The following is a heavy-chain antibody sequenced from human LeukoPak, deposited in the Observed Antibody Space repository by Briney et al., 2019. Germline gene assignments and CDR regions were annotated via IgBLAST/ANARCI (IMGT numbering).Heavy chain of an antibody. Sequence: GGSLRLSCAASGFTFSSYAMSWVRQAPGKGLEWVSAISGSGGSTYYANSVKGRFTISRDNSKNTLYLQMNSLRAEDTAVYYCAKEISGYSYGLWFDAFDIWGQGTMVTVSS. J-gene: IGHJ3*02. CDR3: AKEISGYSYGLWFDAFDI. V-gene: IGHV3-23*01. CDR2: ISGSGGST. CDR1: GFTFSSYA. D-gene: IGHD5-18*01.